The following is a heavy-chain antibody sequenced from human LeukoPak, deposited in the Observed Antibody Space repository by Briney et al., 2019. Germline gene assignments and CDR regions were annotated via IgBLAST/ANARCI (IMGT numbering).Heavy chain of an antibody. J-gene: IGHJ4*02. CDR3: ARQVDTYVYFDN. D-gene: IGHD3-16*01. CDR2: IYSSGSA. Sequence: SEPLSLTCTVSGGSISSYYWSWIRQPPGKGLEWIAYIYSSGSATYNPSLKSRVPISVDTSKNQFSLKLGSLTAADTAVYYCARQVDTYVYFDNWGQGTLVTVSS. V-gene: IGHV4-59*08. CDR1: GGSISSYY.